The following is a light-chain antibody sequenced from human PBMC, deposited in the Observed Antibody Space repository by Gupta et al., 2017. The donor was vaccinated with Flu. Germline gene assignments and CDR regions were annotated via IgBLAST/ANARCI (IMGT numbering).Light chain of an antibody. CDR1: QDIMSY. CDR2: AAS. J-gene: IGKJ5*01. CDR3: QQSYTSPGT. V-gene: IGKV1-39*01. Sequence: GDRVNITCRASQDIMSYLNWYQQKPGKAPEVLIYAASNLHSGVPSRFSGSESGTTFTLTITSLQPEDFATYHCQQSYTSPGTFGQGTRLDIK.